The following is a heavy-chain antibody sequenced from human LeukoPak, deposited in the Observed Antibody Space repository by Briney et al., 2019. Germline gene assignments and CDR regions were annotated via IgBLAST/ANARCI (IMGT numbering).Heavy chain of an antibody. CDR2: ISGSGGST. CDR1: GFTFSSYS. CDR3: AKDLYSSGWYAFDI. Sequence: GGSLRLSCAASGFTFSSYSMNWVRQAPGKGLEWVSAISGSGGSTYYAVSVKGRFTISRDNSKNTLYLQMNSLRAEDTAVYYCAKDLYSSGWYAFDIWGQGTMVTVSS. V-gene: IGHV3-23*01. D-gene: IGHD6-19*01. J-gene: IGHJ3*02.